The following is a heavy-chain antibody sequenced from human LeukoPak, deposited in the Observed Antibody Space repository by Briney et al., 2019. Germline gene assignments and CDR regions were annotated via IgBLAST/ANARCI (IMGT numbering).Heavy chain of an antibody. D-gene: IGHD6-19*01. Sequence: PGRSLRLSCAASGFTFSSYAMHWVRQAPGKGLVWVSHINDDVSSTTYADSVKGRFTISRDNAKNTVYLQMNSLRAEDTAVYYCVRGHSSTWELDYWGQGTLVTVSP. CDR2: INDDVSST. V-gene: IGHV3-74*01. CDR3: VRGHSSTWELDY. J-gene: IGHJ4*02. CDR1: GFTFSSYA.